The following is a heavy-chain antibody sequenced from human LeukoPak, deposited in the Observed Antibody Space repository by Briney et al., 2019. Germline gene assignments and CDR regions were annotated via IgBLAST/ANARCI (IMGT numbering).Heavy chain of an antibody. CDR2: ISYDGSSK. D-gene: IGHD1-26*01. CDR1: GFTFSSYD. CDR3: ANSGSYYVETQFDY. Sequence: GGPLRLSCAASGFTFSSYDTHWVRQAPGKGLEWVSFISYDGSSKYYADSVKGRFTISRDNSKNTLYLQMNSLRAEDTAVYCCANSGSYYVETQFDYWGQGTLVTVSS. J-gene: IGHJ4*02. V-gene: IGHV3-30-3*01.